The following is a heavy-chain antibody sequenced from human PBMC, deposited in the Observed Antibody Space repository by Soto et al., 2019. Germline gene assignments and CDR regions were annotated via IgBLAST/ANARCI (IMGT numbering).Heavy chain of an antibody. V-gene: IGHV3-9*01. J-gene: IGHJ3*02. D-gene: IGHD6-19*01. CDR2: ISWNSGSI. CDR1: GFTFDDYA. Sequence: GGSLRLSCAASGFTFDDYAMHWVRQAPGKGLEWVSGISWNSGSIGYADSVKGRFTISRDNAKNSLYLQMNSLRAEDTALYYCAKDFSSSGWYEFDAFDIWGQGTMVTVSS. CDR3: AKDFSSSGWYEFDAFDI.